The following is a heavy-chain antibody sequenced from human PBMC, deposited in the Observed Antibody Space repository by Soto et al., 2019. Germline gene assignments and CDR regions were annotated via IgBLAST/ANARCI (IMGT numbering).Heavy chain of an antibody. D-gene: IGHD1-26*01. CDR1: GGTFSSYI. Sequence: SVKLSCKASGGTFSSYIISWVRQAPGQGLEWMGRIIPILGIANYAQKFQGRVTITADKSTSTAYMELSSLRSEDTAVYYCARFPQTAIVGAAYFDYWGQGTLVTVSS. CDR2: IIPILGIA. J-gene: IGHJ4*02. V-gene: IGHV1-69*02. CDR3: ARFPQTAIVGAAYFDY.